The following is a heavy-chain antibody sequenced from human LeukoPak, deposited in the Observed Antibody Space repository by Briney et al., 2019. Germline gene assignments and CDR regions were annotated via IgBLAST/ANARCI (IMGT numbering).Heavy chain of an antibody. CDR1: GYTFTVFS. CDR2: INPNTGGT. Sequence: GASAKVSCKASGYTFTVFSMHWVRQAPGQGLEWMGRINPNTGGTNFAQKLQGRVTMTRDTSINTVYMELSSLRSDDTAVYYCARSYSYAFDYWGQGTLVSVSS. J-gene: IGHJ4*02. V-gene: IGHV1-2*06. CDR3: ARSYSYAFDY. D-gene: IGHD5-24*01.